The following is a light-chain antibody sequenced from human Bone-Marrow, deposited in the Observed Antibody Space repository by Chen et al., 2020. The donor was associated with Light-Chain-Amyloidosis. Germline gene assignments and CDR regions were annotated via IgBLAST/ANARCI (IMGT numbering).Light chain of an antibody. V-gene: IGLV3-21*02. J-gene: IGLJ2*01. CDR2: DDS. Sequence: SYVLTQAPSVSVAPGQTARITCGGDDIETESVHWYQQKPGQAPVLVVEDDSDRPSGLPERFSGSNSGNTATLTISRVEAGEEADYYCQVWDSLSDQVVVGGGTKLTVL. CDR1: DIETES. CDR3: QVWDSLSDQVV.